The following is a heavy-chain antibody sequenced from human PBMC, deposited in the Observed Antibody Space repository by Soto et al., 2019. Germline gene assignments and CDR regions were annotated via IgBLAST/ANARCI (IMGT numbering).Heavy chain of an antibody. CDR3: ARGDGDYALYWYFDL. V-gene: IGHV3-33*01. CDR1: GFTFSSYG. D-gene: IGHD4-17*01. Sequence: QVQLVESGGGVVQPGRSLRLSCAASGFTFSSYGMHWVRQAPGKGLEWVAVIWYDGSNKYYADSVKGRFTISRDNSKNTRYLQMNSLRVEDTAVYYCARGDGDYALYWYFDLWGRGTLVTVSS. J-gene: IGHJ2*01. CDR2: IWYDGSNK.